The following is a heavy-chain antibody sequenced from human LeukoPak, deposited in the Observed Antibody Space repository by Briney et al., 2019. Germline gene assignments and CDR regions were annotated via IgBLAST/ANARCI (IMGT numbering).Heavy chain of an antibody. D-gene: IGHD3-10*01. V-gene: IGHV3-11*01. J-gene: IGHJ4*02. CDR2: ISSSGRTI. CDR3: ARAGGSGSYYAWYFDY. Sequence: PGGSLRLSCAASGFTFSDYYMSWIRQAPGKGLEWVSYISSSGRTIYYADSVKGRFTISRDNAKNSLYLQMNSLRAEDTAVYYCARAGGSGSYYAWYFDYWGQGTLVTVSS. CDR1: GFTFSDYY.